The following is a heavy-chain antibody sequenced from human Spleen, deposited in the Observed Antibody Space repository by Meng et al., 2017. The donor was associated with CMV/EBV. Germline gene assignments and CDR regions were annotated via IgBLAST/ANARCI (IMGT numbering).Heavy chain of an antibody. CDR1: GFTFSSYG. D-gene: IGHD3-3*01. J-gene: IGHJ4*02. CDR3: AKPLYDFWSGYYTAPFDY. CDR2: IRYDGSNK. Sequence: GESLKISCAASGFTFSSYGMHWVRQAPGKGLEWVAFIRYDGSNKYYADSVKGRFTISRDNSKNTLYLQMNSLRAEDTAVYYCAKPLYDFWSGYYTAPFDYWDQGTLVTVSS. V-gene: IGHV3-30*02.